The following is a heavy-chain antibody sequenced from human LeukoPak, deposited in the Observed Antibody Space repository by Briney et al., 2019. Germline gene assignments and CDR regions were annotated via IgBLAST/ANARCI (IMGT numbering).Heavy chain of an antibody. CDR3: ARDLGKDYYYYMDV. D-gene: IGHD4-23*01. V-gene: IGHV1-2*02. J-gene: IGHJ6*03. Sequence: GASVKVSCKASEYTFTGYYMHWVRQAPGQGLEWMGWINPNSGGTNYAQKFQGRVTMTRDTSISTAYMELSRLRSDDTAVYYCARDLGKDYYYYMDVWGKGTTVTVSS. CDR2: INPNSGGT. CDR1: EYTFTGYY.